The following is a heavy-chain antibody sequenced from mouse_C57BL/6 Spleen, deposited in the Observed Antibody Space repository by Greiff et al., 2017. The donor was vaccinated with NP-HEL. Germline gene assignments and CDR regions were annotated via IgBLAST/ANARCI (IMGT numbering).Heavy chain of an antibody. CDR3: ARDRLLGAMDY. V-gene: IGHV5-4*01. CDR2: ISDGGSYT. CDR1: GFTFSSYA. D-gene: IGHD2-3*01. J-gene: IGHJ4*01. Sequence: EVHLVESGGGLVKPGGSLKLSCAASGFTFSSYAMSWVRQTPEKRLEWVATISDGGSYTYYPDNVKGRFTISRDNAKNNLYLQMSHLKSEDTAMYYCARDRLLGAMDYWGQGTSVTVSS.